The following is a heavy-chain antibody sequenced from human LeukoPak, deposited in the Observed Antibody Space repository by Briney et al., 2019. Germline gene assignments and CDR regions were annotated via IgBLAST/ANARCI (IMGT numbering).Heavy chain of an antibody. Sequence: GAALQTSCNGSGYGFTSYWIGWGRPMPGKGREGMGIIYPGDSDNRYSPSFQGQGTISADKSINTAYLQWRSRQASDTAMYYCARRVDRGDIVVVPAEGDAFDIWGQGTMVTVSS. CDR1: GYGFTSYW. J-gene: IGHJ3*02. CDR3: ARRVDRGDIVVVPAEGDAFDI. CDR2: IYPGDSDN. D-gene: IGHD2-2*01. V-gene: IGHV5-51*01.